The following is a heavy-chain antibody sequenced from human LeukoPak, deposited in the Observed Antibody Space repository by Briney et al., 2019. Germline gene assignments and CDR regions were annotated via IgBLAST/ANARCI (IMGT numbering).Heavy chain of an antibody. CDR2: IYTSVST. V-gene: IGHV4-4*07. CDR3: AREASGSYYEANFDY. J-gene: IGHJ4*02. CDR1: GYSISTGYY. Sequence: SEILSLTCTDSGYSISTGYYWSWNRQPAGKGLQWIGRIYTSVSTNYNPSLKSRVTMSVDTSKNQFSLKLSSVTAADTAVYYCAREASGSYYEANFDYWGQGTLVTVSS. D-gene: IGHD1-26*01.